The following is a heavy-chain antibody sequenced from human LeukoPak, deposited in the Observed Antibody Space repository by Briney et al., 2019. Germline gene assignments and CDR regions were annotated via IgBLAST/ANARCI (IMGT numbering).Heavy chain of an antibody. CDR1: GGSFSGYY. J-gene: IGHJ4*02. D-gene: IGHD5-12*01. V-gene: IGHV4-34*01. Sequence: SETLSLTCAVYGGSFSGYYWSWIRQPPGKGLEWIGEINHSGSTNYNPFLKSRVTISVDTSKNQFSLKLSSVTAADTAVYYCARGFPRVATRPLDYWGQGTLVTVSS. CDR3: ARGFPRVATRPLDY. CDR2: INHSGST.